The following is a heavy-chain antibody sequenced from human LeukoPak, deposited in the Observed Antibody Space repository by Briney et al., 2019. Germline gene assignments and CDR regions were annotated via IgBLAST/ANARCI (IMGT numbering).Heavy chain of an antibody. V-gene: IGHV3-48*02. CDR1: GFTFSSYS. D-gene: IGHD4-11*01. J-gene: IGHJ4*02. Sequence: GGSLRLSCAASGFTFSSYSMNWVRQAPGKGLEWVSYVSSSSSTIYYADSVKGRFTISRDNAKNSLSLQMNSLRDGDTAVYYCARELYDYSNPLDYWGQGTLVTVSS. CDR3: ARELYDYSNPLDY. CDR2: VSSSSSTI.